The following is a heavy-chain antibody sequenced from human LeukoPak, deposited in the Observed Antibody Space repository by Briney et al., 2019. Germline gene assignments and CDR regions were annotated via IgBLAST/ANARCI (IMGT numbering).Heavy chain of an antibody. Sequence: GGSLRLSCAASGFTFSSYGMHWVRQAPGKGLEWVAFIRYDGSNKYYADSVKGRFTISRDNSKNTLYLQMNSLRAEDTAVYYCARDGSVVVVAYWFDPWGQGTLVTVSS. CDR1: GFTFSSYG. CDR3: ARDGSVVVVAYWFDP. V-gene: IGHV3-30*02. CDR2: IRYDGSNK. J-gene: IGHJ5*02. D-gene: IGHD2-15*01.